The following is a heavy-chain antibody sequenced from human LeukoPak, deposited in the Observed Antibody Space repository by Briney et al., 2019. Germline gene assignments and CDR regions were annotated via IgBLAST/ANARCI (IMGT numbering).Heavy chain of an antibody. CDR1: GFTFSTYS. V-gene: IGHV3-21*01. J-gene: IGHJ5*02. CDR3: ARSPTTVSWFDP. CDR2: ISSGSTYI. Sequence: PGGSLRLSCAASGFTFSTYSMNWVRQAPGKGLEWVSSISSGSTYIYYADSVKGRLTISRDNAKNSLYLQMNSLRAEDTAVYYCARSPTTVSWFDPWGQGTLVSVSS. D-gene: IGHD4-11*01.